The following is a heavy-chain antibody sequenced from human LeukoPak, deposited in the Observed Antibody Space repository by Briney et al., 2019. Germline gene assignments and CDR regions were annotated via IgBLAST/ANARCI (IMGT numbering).Heavy chain of an antibody. CDR2: TYCNGRT. D-gene: IGHD2-2*01. V-gene: IGHV4-31*03. Sequence: AQTLSLICTVSGVSINSGGYYWSWIRQHPGEGLEWLGYTYCNGRTHCNPSLKSRVTISVDTSKNQFSLKLSSVTAADTDVYYCARQLGYCSSTSCSYFDYWGQGTLVTVSS. J-gene: IGHJ4*02. CDR1: GVSINSGGYY. CDR3: ARQLGYCSSTSCSYFDY.